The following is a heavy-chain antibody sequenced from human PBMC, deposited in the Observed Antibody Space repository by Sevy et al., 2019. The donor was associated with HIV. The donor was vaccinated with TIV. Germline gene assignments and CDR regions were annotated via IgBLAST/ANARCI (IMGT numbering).Heavy chain of an antibody. J-gene: IGHJ4*02. CDR3: VRAVATNGSF. CDR1: GFSLSSYW. Sequence: GGSLRLSCAASGFSLSSYWMNWVRQTPGKGLEWVANINHNGSVTYYVDSVKGRFTISIDNTRNFLYLQMTSLRVEDTALYYCVRAVATNGSFWGQGTLVTVSS. CDR2: INHNGSVT. V-gene: IGHV3-7*01. D-gene: IGHD2-15*01.